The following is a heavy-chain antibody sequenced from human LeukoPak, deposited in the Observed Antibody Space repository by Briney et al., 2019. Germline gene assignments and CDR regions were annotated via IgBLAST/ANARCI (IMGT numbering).Heavy chain of an antibody. D-gene: IGHD6-6*01. CDR1: GFTFSSYE. J-gene: IGHJ5*02. Sequence: GGSLRLSCAASGFTFSSYELNWVRRAPGKGLEWVSSISSSSSYIYYADSVKGRFTISRDNAKNSLYLQMNSLRAEDTAVYYCARDRSSSGWFDPWGQGTLVTVSS. V-gene: IGHV3-21*01. CDR2: ISSSSSYI. CDR3: ARDRSSSGWFDP.